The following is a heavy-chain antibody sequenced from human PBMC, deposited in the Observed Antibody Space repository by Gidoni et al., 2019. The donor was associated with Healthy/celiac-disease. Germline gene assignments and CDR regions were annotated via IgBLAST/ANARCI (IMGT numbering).Heavy chain of an antibody. V-gene: IGHV1-2*04. J-gene: IGHJ6*02. CDR3: ARAPVVPAAMPHYYYYYGMDV. D-gene: IGHD2-2*01. CDR2: FNPNSGGT. Sequence: QVQLVQSGAEVKKPGASVQVSCKASGYTFTGYYMHWVRQAPGQGLEWMGWFNPNSGGTSYAQKFQGWVTMTRDTSISTAYMELSRLRSDDTAVYYCARAPVVPAAMPHYYYYYGMDVWGQGTTVTVSS. CDR1: GYTFTGYY.